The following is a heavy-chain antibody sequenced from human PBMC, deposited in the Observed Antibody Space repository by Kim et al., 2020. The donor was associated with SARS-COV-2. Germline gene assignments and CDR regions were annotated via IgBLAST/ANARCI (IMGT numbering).Heavy chain of an antibody. CDR1: GFTVSSNY. V-gene: IGHV3-53*01. CDR2: IYSGGRT. D-gene: IGHD1-26*01. CDR3: ARAEVGWESGMGV. Sequence: GGSLRLSCAASGFTVSSNYMSWVRQAPGRGLEWVSVIYSGGRTYYADSVKGRFTISRDNSKNTLYLQVNSLRAEDSAVYYCARAEVGWESGMGVWGQGTTVTVSS. J-gene: IGHJ6*02.